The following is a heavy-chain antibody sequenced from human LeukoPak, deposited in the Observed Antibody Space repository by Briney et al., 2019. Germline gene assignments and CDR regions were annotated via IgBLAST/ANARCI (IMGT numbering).Heavy chain of an antibody. J-gene: IGHJ6*03. CDR3: ARDSGAEAPFPGYMDV. CDR1: GGTFSSYA. Sequence: AASVKVSCKASGGTFSSYAISWVRQAPGQGLEWMGRIIPILGIANYAQKFQGRVTITADKSTSTAYMELSSLRSEDTAVYYCARDSGAEAPFPGYMDVWGKGTTVTVSS. V-gene: IGHV1-69*04. CDR2: IIPILGIA. D-gene: IGHD6-13*01.